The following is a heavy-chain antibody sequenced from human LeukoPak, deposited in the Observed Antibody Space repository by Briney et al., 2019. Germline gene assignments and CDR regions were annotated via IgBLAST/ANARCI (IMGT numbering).Heavy chain of an antibody. CDR3: ARRGSSRYYGDLDY. CDR1: GFTFSSYA. Sequence: PGGSLRLSCAASGFTFSSYATHWVRQAPGKGLEWVAVISYDGSNKYYADSVKGRFTISRDNAKNTLYLQMNSLRAEDTAVYYCARRGSSRYYGDLDYWGQGTLVTVSS. D-gene: IGHD3-22*01. CDR2: ISYDGSNK. J-gene: IGHJ4*02. V-gene: IGHV3-30*04.